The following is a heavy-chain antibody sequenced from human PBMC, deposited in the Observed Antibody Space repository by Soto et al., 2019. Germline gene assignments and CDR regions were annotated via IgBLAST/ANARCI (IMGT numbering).Heavy chain of an antibody. V-gene: IGHV3-23*01. D-gene: IGHD6-19*01. CDR1: GFTFSSYA. CDR2: FGGSGNT. J-gene: IGHJ4*02. CDR3: AKNPGGRSGWYWGGHDY. Sequence: DVQLLESGGNLVQPGGSLRLSCAASGFTFSSYAMSWVRQPPGKGLEFVSSFGGSGNTYYADSVKGRFTISRDNSKNTLYLQMNSLRAEDTAVYYCAKNPGGRSGWYWGGHDYWVQGTLVTVSS.